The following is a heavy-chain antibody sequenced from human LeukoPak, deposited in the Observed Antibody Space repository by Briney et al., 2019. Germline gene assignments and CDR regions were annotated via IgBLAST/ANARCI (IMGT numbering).Heavy chain of an antibody. V-gene: IGHV3-48*01. D-gene: IGHD6-19*01. CDR2: IGTTTSTI. CDR3: AKPLRGQWLELGTFDY. Sequence: GGSLRLSCAASGFTLSSFGMNWVRQAPGKGLEWVSYIGTTTSTIYYADSVKGRFTISRDNSKNTLYLQMNSLRAEDTAVYYCAKPLRGQWLELGTFDYWGQGTLVTVSS. J-gene: IGHJ4*02. CDR1: GFTLSSFG.